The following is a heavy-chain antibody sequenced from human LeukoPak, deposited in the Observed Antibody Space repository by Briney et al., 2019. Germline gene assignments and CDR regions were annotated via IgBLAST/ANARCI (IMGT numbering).Heavy chain of an antibody. CDR3: ARSGEMATTSYYYYYMDV. J-gene: IGHJ6*03. CDR2: IYYSGSN. CDR1: GGSISSYY. V-gene: IGHV4-59*01. D-gene: IGHD5-24*01. Sequence: SETLSLTCTVSGGSISSYYWSWIRQPPGKGLEWIGYIYYSGSNNYNPSLKSRVTMSVDTSKNQFSLKLSSVTAADTAVYYCARSGEMATTSYYYYYMDVWGKGTTVTISS.